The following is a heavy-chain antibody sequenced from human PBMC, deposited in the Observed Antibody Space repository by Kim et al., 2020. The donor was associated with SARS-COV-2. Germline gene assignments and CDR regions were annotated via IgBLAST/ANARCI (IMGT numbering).Heavy chain of an antibody. CDR3: ARVIGQQLGSYYYGMDV. J-gene: IGHJ6*02. D-gene: IGHD6-13*01. V-gene: IGHV4-59*01. Sequence: LKRRVTISVDTSKNQFSLKLSSVTAADTAVYYCARVIGQQLGSYYYGMDVWGQGTTVTVSS.